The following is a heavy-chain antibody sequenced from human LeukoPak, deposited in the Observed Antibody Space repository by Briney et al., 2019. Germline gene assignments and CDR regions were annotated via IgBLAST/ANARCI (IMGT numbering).Heavy chain of an antibody. CDR1: GYIFTSYD. J-gene: IGHJ6*03. CDR3: ATNPGDYDILTSNYMDV. D-gene: IGHD3-9*01. CDR2: INPSGGST. V-gene: IGHV1-46*01. Sequence: GASVKASCKASGYIFTSYDIHWVRQAPGQGLEWMGIINPSGGSTSYAQKFQGRVTVTRDTSTSTVYMELSSLRSDDTAVYYCATNPGDYDILTSNYMDVWGKGTTLTVSS.